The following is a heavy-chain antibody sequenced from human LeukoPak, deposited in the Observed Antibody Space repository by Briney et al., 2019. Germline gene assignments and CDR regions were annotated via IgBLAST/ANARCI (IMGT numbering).Heavy chain of an antibody. CDR3: ARGSGWYFVY. V-gene: IGHV4-61*01. CDR1: GDSVSSGSSY. J-gene: IGHJ4*02. CDR2: IYHSGST. Sequence: SETLSLTCTVTGDSVSSGSSYWSWIRQPPGKGLEWIGYIYHSGSTNYNPSLKNRVTISLDTSKNQFSLKLSSVTAADTAVYHCARGSGWYFVYWGQGTLVTVSS. D-gene: IGHD6-19*01.